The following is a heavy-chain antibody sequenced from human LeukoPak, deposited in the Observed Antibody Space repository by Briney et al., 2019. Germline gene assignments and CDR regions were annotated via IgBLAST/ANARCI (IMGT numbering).Heavy chain of an antibody. CDR2: IIPIFGTA. Sequence: GSSVKVSCKASGGTFSSYAISWVRQAPGQGLEWMGGIIPIFGTANYAQKFQGRVTITADKSTSTAYMELSSLRSEDTAVYYCARTILRLGGFGDYYFDYWGQGTLVTVSS. D-gene: IGHD3-16*01. CDR3: ARTILRLGGFGDYYFDY. V-gene: IGHV1-69*06. J-gene: IGHJ4*02. CDR1: GGTFSSYA.